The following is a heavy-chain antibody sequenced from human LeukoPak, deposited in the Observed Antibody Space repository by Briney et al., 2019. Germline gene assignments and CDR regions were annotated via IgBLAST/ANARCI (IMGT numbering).Heavy chain of an antibody. Sequence: PSETLSLTCTVSGGSISSYYWSWIRQPAGKGLEWIGRIYTSGSTNYNPSLKSRVTMSVDTSKNQFSLKLSSVTAADTAMYYCVRFSYDSSGSNYYFDYWGQGTLVTVSS. V-gene: IGHV4-4*07. CDR1: GGSISSYY. CDR3: VRFSYDSSGSNYYFDY. CDR2: IYTSGST. D-gene: IGHD3-22*01. J-gene: IGHJ4*02.